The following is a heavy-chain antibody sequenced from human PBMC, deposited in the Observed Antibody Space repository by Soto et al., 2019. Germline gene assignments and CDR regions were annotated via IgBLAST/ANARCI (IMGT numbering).Heavy chain of an antibody. Sequence: GGSLRLSCTASGFTFGDYAMSWFRQAPGKGLEWVGFIRSKAYGGTTEYAASVKGRFTISRDDSKSIAYLQMNSLKTEDTAVYYCTGVCSGGSCYPYYYGMDVWGQGTTVTVSS. D-gene: IGHD2-15*01. J-gene: IGHJ6*02. V-gene: IGHV3-49*03. CDR1: GFTFGDYA. CDR3: TGVCSGGSCYPYYYGMDV. CDR2: IRSKAYGGTT.